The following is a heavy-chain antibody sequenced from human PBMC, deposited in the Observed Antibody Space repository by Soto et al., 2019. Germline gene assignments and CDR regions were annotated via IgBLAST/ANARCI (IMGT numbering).Heavy chain of an antibody. D-gene: IGHD5-18*01. J-gene: IGHJ4*02. CDR2: ISYDGSNK. CDR1: GFTFSSYG. V-gene: IGHV3-30*18. Sequence: GGSLRLSCAASGFTFSSYGMHWVRQAPGKGLEWVAVISYDGSNKYYADSVKGRFTISRDNSKNTLYLQMNSLRAEDTAVYYCAKPDTAMVTGGSYFDYWGQGTLVTVSS. CDR3: AKPDTAMVTGGSYFDY.